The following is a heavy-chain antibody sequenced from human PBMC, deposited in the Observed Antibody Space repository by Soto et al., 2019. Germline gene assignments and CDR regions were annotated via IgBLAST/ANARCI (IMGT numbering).Heavy chain of an antibody. CDR2: ISGSGGST. V-gene: IGHV3-23*01. J-gene: IGHJ4*02. Sequence: PVGSLRLSCAASGFTFSSYAMSWVRQAPGKGLEWVSAISGSGGSTYYADSVKGRFTISRDNSKNTLYLQMNSLRAEDTAVYYCEKPQYYGSGSYFDYWGQGTLVTVSS. D-gene: IGHD3-10*01. CDR1: GFTFSSYA. CDR3: EKPQYYGSGSYFDY.